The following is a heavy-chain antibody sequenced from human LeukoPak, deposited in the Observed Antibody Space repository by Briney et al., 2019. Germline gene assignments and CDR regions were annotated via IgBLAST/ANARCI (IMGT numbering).Heavy chain of an antibody. CDR1: GGSISSYY. CDR2: IYAGGRT. D-gene: IGHD3-10*01. V-gene: IGHV4-4*09. J-gene: IGHJ5*02. Sequence: SETLSLTCSVSGGSISSYYWSWIRQPPGKGLEWVGYIYAGGRTNYNPSLNSRVTISVDTSKNQFSLNLTSVTAADTAVYYCARHGSVRSPLGPWGQGTLVTVSS. CDR3: ARHGSVRSPLGP.